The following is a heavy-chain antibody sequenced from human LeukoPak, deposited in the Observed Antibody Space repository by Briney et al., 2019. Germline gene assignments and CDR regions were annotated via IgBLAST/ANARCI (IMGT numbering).Heavy chain of an antibody. V-gene: IGHV3-23*01. CDR3: AKDHQTYYYDSSGYYGVLWFDP. D-gene: IGHD3-22*01. CDR2: ISGSGGST. Sequence: GGSLRLSCAASGFTFSSYAMSWVRQAPGKGLEWVSAISGSGGSTYYADSVKGRFTISRDNSKNTLYLQMNSLRAEDTALYYCAKDHQTYYYDSSGYYGVLWFDPWGQGTLVTVSS. J-gene: IGHJ5*02. CDR1: GFTFSSYA.